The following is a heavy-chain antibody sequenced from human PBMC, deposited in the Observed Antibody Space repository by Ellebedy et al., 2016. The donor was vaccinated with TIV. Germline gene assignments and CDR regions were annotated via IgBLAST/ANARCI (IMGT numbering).Heavy chain of an antibody. Sequence: GESLKISCAASGFTFTTYYMHWARQAPGKGPVWISRIDSDGTTTSADSVLGRFTISRDNAKNMLYLQMNSLRVEDSAVYYCARDGYFHDGFDYWGQGTPVTVSS. CDR1: GFTFTTYY. V-gene: IGHV3-74*03. J-gene: IGHJ4*02. CDR3: ARDGYFHDGFDY. CDR2: IDSDGTT. D-gene: IGHD2-15*01.